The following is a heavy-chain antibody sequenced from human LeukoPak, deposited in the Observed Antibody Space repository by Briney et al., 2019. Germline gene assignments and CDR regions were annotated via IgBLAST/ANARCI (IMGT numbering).Heavy chain of an antibody. V-gene: IGHV1-18*01. CDR1: GYNFEILG. CDR2: ISAYEGNT. D-gene: IGHD5-24*01. J-gene: IGHJ2*01. CDR3: ARTLGGYTVDRATGFDL. Sequence: ASVKVSCTASGYNFEILGISWVRQAPGHGLEWMGWISAYEGNTNYAQKFEDRVTMTTDTATNTAYMDLRNLTSDDTAVYYCARTLGGYTVDRATGFDLWGRGTLVTVSS.